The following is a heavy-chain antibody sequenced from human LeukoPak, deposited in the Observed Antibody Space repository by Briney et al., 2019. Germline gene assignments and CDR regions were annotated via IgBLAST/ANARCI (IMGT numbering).Heavy chain of an antibody. V-gene: IGHV3-7*01. CDR2: IKEDGNEK. Sequence: GGSLRLSSAASGFTFSSYWMSWVPQAPGKGLGWVANIKEDGNEKYYVDYVKGRFTISRDNAKNSLYLQMNSLRAEDTAVYYCARDYYDSSGYQYYFDYWGQGTLVTVSS. D-gene: IGHD3-22*01. CDR3: ARDYYDSSGYQYYFDY. J-gene: IGHJ4*02. CDR1: GFTFSSYW.